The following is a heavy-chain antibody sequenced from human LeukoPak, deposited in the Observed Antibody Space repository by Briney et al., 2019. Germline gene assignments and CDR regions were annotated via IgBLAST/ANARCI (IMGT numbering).Heavy chain of an antibody. CDR1: GFTFSSYA. J-gene: IGHJ4*02. CDR3: AKDVQDGYYDILTGPEAFDY. Sequence: GGSLRLSCAASGFTFSSYAMSWVRQAPGKGLEWVSAISDSGGSTYYADSVKGRFTISRDNSKNTLYLQMNSLRAEDTAVYYCAKDVQDGYYDILTGPEAFDYWGQGTLVTVSS. D-gene: IGHD3-9*01. CDR2: ISDSGGST. V-gene: IGHV3-23*01.